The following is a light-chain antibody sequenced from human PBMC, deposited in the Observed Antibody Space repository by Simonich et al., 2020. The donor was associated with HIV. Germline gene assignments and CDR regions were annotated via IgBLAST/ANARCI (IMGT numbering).Light chain of an antibody. V-gene: IGKV2-28*01. CDR2: LGS. CDR3: MQARQTLPVT. J-gene: IGKJ5*01. CDR1: QSLFHSNCYNY. Sequence: DIVMTQSPLSLPVTPGEPASISCRSSQSLFHSNCYNYLHWYLQKPGQSPQLLIYLGSNRAAGVPDRFSGSGSVTDFTLKISRVEAEDVGVYYCMQARQTLPVTFGQGTRLEIK.